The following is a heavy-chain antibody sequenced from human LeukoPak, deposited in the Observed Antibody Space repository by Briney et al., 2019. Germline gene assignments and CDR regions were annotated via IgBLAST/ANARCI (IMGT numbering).Heavy chain of an antibody. V-gene: IGHV1-18*01. Sequence: ASVKVSCKASGYTFTNYGIIWVRQAPGQGLEWMGWISTYNGHTKYAQKFQGRVTMTTDTSTSTAYMELRSLRSDDTAVYYCASVKSRYTAADYWGQGTLVTVSS. CDR2: ISTYNGHT. D-gene: IGHD5-18*01. CDR3: ASVKSRYTAADY. CDR1: GYTFTNYG. J-gene: IGHJ4*02.